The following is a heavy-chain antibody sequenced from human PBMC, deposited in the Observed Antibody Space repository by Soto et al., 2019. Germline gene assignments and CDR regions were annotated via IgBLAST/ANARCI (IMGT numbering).Heavy chain of an antibody. V-gene: IGHV3-74*01. D-gene: IGHD2-21*01. CDR1: GFTFDTYW. CDR3: ARLSGDHSAFFSYGMHX. CDR2: INSDGTIS. J-gene: IGHJ6*02. Sequence: GGSLRLSCAASGFTFDTYWMNWVRQAPGKGPEWLSCINSDGTISIYAYSVKVRFTISRDNASNTLSLQMNSLIADDTAVYYCARLSGDHSAFFSYGMHXWGQGTTVTVS.